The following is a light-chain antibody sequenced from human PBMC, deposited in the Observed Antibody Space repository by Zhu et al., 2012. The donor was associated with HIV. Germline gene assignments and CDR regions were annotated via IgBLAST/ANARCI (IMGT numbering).Light chain of an antibody. CDR2: GAS. CDR3: HQYLSSPET. V-gene: IGKV3-20*01. Sequence: ILLTQSPGTLSLSPGERATLSCRTSQYINSNYLAWFQHKPGQAPRLLIYGASTRATGIPDRFSGSGSGTDFILTISRVEPEDFAVYYCHQYLSSPETFGQGTKVGNQ. J-gene: IGKJ1*01. CDR1: QYINSNY.